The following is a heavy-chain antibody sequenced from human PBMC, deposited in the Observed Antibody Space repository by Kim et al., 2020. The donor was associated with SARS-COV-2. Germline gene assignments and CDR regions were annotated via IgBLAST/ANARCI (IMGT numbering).Heavy chain of an antibody. CDR3: TSQVGVAVIYYYGMDV. CDR2: IRSKANSYAT. J-gene: IGHJ6*02. V-gene: IGHV3-73*01. Sequence: GGSLRLSCAASGFTFSGSAMHWVRQASGKGLEWVGRIRSKANSYATAYAASVKGRFTISRDDSKNTAYLQMNSLKTEDTAVYYCTSQVGVAVIYYYGMDVWGQGATVTVS. D-gene: IGHD2-15*01. CDR1: GFTFSGSA.